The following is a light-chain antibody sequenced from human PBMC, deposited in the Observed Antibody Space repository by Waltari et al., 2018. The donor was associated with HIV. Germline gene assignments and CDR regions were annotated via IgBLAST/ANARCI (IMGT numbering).Light chain of an antibody. CDR3: SSYAGSNNVI. J-gene: IGLJ2*01. CDR1: SSDVGGYSY. CDR2: EVS. Sequence: QSALAQPPSASVSPGQSVTISCTGTSSDVGGYSYVSWYPQHPGKAPKLMIYEVSKRPSGVPDRFSGSKSGNAASLTVSGLQAEDEADYYCSSYAGSNNVIFGGGTKLTVL. V-gene: IGLV2-8*01.